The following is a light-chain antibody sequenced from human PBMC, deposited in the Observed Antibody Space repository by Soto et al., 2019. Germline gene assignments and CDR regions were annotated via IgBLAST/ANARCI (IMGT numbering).Light chain of an antibody. Sequence: QSALTQPASVSGSPGQSITISCTGTSSDVGSYSLVSWYQQHPGKAPELIIYEVSKRPSGVSNRFSGSKSGNTASLTISGLQAEDEADYYCCSHAGSRTFVVFGGGTKLTV. CDR2: EVS. V-gene: IGLV2-23*02. J-gene: IGLJ2*01. CDR3: CSHAGSRTFVV. CDR1: SSDVGSYSL.